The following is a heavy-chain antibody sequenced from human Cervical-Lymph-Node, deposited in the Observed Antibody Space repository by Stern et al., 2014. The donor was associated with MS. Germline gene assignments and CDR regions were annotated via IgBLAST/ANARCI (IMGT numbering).Heavy chain of an antibody. V-gene: IGHV5-51*03. CDR3: ARGAPPEN. D-gene: IGHD4/OR15-4a*01. CDR2: IYPDDSDP. CDR1: GYMFTNYW. Sequence: EVQLEESGAEVKKPGESLQISCKAAGYMFTNYWIGWVRQMPGKGLEWMGIIYPDDSDPRSSPSFQGQVIISADKSIGTAYLQWSSLKASDTAMYYCARGAPPENWGQGTLVTVSS. J-gene: IGHJ4*02.